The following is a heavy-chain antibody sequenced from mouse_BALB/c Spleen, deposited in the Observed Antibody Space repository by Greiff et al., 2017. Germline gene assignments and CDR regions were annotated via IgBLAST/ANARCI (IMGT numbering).Heavy chain of an antibody. CDR2: ISSGGSYT. CDR3: TRESSYDGYWMDY. CDR1: GFTFSSYT. Sequence: EVMLVESGGDLVKPGGSLKLSCAASGFTFSSYTMSWVRQTPEKRLEWVATISSGGSYTYYPDSVKGRFTISRDNAKNTLYLQMSSLKSEDTAMYYCTRESSYDGYWMDYWGQGTSVTVSS. J-gene: IGHJ4*01. D-gene: IGHD2-3*01. V-gene: IGHV5-6-4*01.